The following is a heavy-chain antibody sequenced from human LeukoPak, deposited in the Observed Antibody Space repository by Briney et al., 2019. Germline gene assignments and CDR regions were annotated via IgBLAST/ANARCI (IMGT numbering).Heavy chain of an antibody. D-gene: IGHD3-10*01. Sequence: SQTLSLTCTVSGGSISTGGYYWGWIRQHPGKGLEWIACIYYSGSTYYNPSLKSRITISVDTSKNQFSLKLSSVTAADTAVYYCAREFRSGNKYFDYWGQGTLVTVSS. CDR2: IYYSGST. V-gene: IGHV4-31*03. CDR3: AREFRSGNKYFDY. CDR1: GGSISTGGYY. J-gene: IGHJ4*02.